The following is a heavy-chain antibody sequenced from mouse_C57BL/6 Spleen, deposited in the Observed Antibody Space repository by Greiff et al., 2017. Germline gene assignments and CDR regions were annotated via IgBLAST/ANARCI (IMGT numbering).Heavy chain of an antibody. Sequence: VQLKQSGAELVRPGASVTLSCTASGFNITDDYMHWVKQRPEQGLVWIGWIDPEIGDTEYASKFQGKAPITADTSSNTAYLQLSSLTSEDTAVYDCTTRQLYWYFEVWGTGTTVTVSS. D-gene: IGHD3-2*01. CDR1: GFNITDDY. CDR2: IDPEIGDT. V-gene: IGHV14-4*01. CDR3: TTRQLYWYFEV. J-gene: IGHJ1*03.